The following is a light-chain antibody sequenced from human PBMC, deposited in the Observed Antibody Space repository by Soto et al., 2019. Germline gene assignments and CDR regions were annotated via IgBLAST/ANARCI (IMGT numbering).Light chain of an antibody. CDR1: QSVSSSY. Sequence: EIVLTQSPGTLSLSPGERATLSCRASQSVSSSYLAWYQQKLGQAPRLLIYGASTRATGIPARFSGSGSGTDFTLTISSLEPEDFAVYYCQQRSNWPIITFGQGTRLEIK. V-gene: IGKV3D-20*02. J-gene: IGKJ5*01. CDR3: QQRSNWPIIT. CDR2: GAS.